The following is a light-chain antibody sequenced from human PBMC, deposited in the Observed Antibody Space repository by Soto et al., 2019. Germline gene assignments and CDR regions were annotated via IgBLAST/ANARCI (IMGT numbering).Light chain of an antibody. J-gene: IGKJ4*01. CDR3: QQLNTYPCT. CDR2: AAS. CDR1: QVITND. Sequence: DIQMTQSPSSLSASVGDRLTITCRASQVITNDLGWYQQKPGKAPKRLIYAASTLQSGVPSRFSGSGSGTEFALTISSLQPEDFATYYCQQLNTYPCTFGQGTKVEIK. V-gene: IGKV1-17*01.